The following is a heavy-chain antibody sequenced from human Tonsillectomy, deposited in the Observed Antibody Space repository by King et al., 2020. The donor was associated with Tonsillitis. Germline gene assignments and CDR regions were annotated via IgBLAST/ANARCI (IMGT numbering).Heavy chain of an antibody. V-gene: IGHV4-59*01. J-gene: IGHJ4*02. D-gene: IGHD3-9*01. CDR3: ASPYPVLKY. Sequence: QLQESGPGLVKPSETLSLTCTVSGGSIISFYWSWIRQPPGKGLEWIGSIFYSGSTNYNPSLKSRGTISVDTSKNQFSLKLSSVTAADTAVYFCASPYPVLKYWGQGTLVTVSS. CDR1: GGSIISFY. CDR2: IFYSGST.